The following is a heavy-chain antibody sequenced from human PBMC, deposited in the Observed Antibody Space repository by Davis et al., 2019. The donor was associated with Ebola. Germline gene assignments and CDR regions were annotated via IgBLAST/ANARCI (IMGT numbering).Heavy chain of an antibody. CDR1: GFTFSDYY. J-gene: IGHJ4*02. CDR2: ISSSSSYI. D-gene: IGHD6-19*01. CDR3: ARDASPWVAGIVEFDY. V-gene: IGHV3-11*06. Sequence: GGSLRLSCAASGFTFSDYYMSWIRQAPGKGLEWVSSISSSSSYIYYADSVKGRFTISRDNAKNSLYLQMNSLRAEDTAVYYCARDASPWVAGIVEFDYWGQGTLVTVSS.